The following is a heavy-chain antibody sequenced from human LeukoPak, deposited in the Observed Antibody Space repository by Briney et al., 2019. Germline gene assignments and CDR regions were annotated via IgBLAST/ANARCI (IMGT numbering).Heavy chain of an antibody. CDR3: ARIAAVNWNDVEDY. Sequence: GASVKVSCKASGYTFTGYYMHWVRQAPGQGLEWMGWINPNSGGTNYAQKLQGRVTMTTDTSTSTAYMELGGLRSDDTAVYYCARIAAVNWNDVEDYWGQGALVTVSS. D-gene: IGHD1-20*01. J-gene: IGHJ4*02. V-gene: IGHV1-2*02. CDR1: GYTFTGYY. CDR2: INPNSGGT.